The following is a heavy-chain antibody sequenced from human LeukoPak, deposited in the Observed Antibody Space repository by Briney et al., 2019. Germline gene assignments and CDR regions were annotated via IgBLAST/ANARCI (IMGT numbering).Heavy chain of an antibody. J-gene: IGHJ4*02. V-gene: IGHV4-59*01. CDR2: IYYRGNT. CDR3: ARAHTAMVTIDY. Sequence: KPSETLSLTCTVSGGSISDYYWSWIRQPPGKGLEWIGYIYYRGNTNYNPSLKSRVTFSVDTSENQFSLKVSSVTAADTAVYYCARAHTAMVTIDYWGQGALVTVSS. CDR1: GGSISDYY. D-gene: IGHD5-18*01.